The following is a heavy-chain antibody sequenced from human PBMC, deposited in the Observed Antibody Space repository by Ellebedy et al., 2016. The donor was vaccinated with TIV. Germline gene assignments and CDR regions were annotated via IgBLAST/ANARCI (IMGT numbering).Heavy chain of an antibody. CDR1: GFTFSSYE. J-gene: IGHJ4*02. D-gene: IGHD5-12*01. CDR3: AKSSGSTFDY. Sequence: GESLKISCAVSGFTFSSYEMNWVRQAPGKGLEWVSAISGSGGRSYYADSVKGRFTISRDNSKSTLYQQISSLRAEDTAVYYCAKSSGSTFDYWGQGTLVTVSS. V-gene: IGHV3-23*01. CDR2: ISGSGGRS.